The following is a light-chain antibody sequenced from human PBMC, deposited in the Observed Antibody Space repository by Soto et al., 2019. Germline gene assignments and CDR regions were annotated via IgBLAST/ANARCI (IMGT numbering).Light chain of an antibody. J-gene: IGKJ4*01. CDR1: QGISRY. CDR2: AAS. V-gene: IGKV1-9*01. Sequence: DIQLTQSPSFLSASVGDRVTITCRASQGISRYLAWYQQKPGKAPNLLIYAASTLQSWVPSRFSGSGSGTEFTLTISSLQPEDFATYYCQRLNSYPLTFGGGTKVDI. CDR3: QRLNSYPLT.